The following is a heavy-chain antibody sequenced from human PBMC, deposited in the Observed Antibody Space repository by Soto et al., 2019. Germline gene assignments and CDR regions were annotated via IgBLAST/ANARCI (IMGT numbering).Heavy chain of an antibody. CDR1: GYSISSGYY. V-gene: IGHV4-38-2*01. Sequence: SETLSLTCAVSGYSISSGYYWGWIRQPPGKGLEWIGSIYHSGSTYYNPSLKSRVTISVDTSKNQFSLKLSSVTAADTAVYYCGRVGGGQLVVGPFFDYXGQGTMVTVS. D-gene: IGHD6-6*01. CDR3: GRVGGGQLVVGPFFDY. J-gene: IGHJ4*02. CDR2: IYHSGST.